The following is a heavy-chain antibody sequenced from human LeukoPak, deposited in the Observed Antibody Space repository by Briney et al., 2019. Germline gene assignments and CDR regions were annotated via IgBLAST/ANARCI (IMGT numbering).Heavy chain of an antibody. CDR1: GGTFSSYA. V-gene: IGHV1-69*13. Sequence: SVKVSCKASGGTFSSYAISWVRQAPGQGLEWMGWIIPIFGTANYAQKFQGRVTITADESTSTAYMELSSLRSEDTAVYYCARDGSLGYCSSTSCYTHWYFDLWGRGTLVTVSS. CDR2: IIPIFGTA. J-gene: IGHJ2*01. CDR3: ARDGSLGYCSSTSCYTHWYFDL. D-gene: IGHD2-2*02.